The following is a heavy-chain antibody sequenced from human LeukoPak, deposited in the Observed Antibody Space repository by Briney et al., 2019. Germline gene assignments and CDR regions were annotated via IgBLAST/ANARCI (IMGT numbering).Heavy chain of an antibody. J-gene: IGHJ4*02. V-gene: IGHV3-73*01. Sequence: GGSLRLSCATSGFTFNGSALHWVRQASGHGREWDGRIRSKAHRYATAYAASVKGRFTVSRDDSKNMAYLQMNSLKTEDTAIYYCTRRHYGDYVVDNWGQGTLVTVSS. D-gene: IGHD4-17*01. CDR3: TRRHYGDYVVDN. CDR1: GFTFNGSA. CDR2: IRSKAHRYAT.